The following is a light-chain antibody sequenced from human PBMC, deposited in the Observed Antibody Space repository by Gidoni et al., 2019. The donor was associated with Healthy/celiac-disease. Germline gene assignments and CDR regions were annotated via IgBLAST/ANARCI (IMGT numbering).Light chain of an antibody. CDR3: QKYNSAPFT. CDR2: ASS. CDR1: QGISNY. J-gene: IGKJ3*01. V-gene: IGKV1-27*01. Sequence: DIQMTQSPSSLSASVGDRVTITCRARQGISNYLAWYQQKPGKVPKLLIYASSTLQVGVPSRFSGSGSGTDFTLTISSLQPEDVATYYCQKYNSAPFTFXPXTKVDIK.